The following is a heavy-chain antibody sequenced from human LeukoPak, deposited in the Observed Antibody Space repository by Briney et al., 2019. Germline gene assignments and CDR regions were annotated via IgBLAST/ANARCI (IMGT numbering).Heavy chain of an antibody. V-gene: IGHV4-39*01. J-gene: IGHJ4*02. CDR1: GASISSSNYY. CDR2: IYYSGST. Sequence: SETLSLTCTVSGASISSSNYYWDWIRQPPGKGLEWIGSIYYSGSTYYNPSLESRVTISVDTSKKQFSLKLSSVTAADTAVYYCARRGAWSGFYDYWGQGTLVTVSS. D-gene: IGHD3-3*01. CDR3: ARRGAWSGFYDY.